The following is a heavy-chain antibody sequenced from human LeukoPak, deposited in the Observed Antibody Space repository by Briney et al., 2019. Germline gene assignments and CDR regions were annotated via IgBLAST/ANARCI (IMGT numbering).Heavy chain of an antibody. Sequence: ASGGTFGSYAISWXRQAPGQGLEWMGGIIPIFGTANYAQKFQGRVTITTDESTSTAYMELSSPRSEDTAVYYCARDKNWFDPWGQGTLVTVPS. CDR1: GGTFGSYA. CDR3: ARDKNWFDP. J-gene: IGHJ5*02. V-gene: IGHV1-69*05. CDR2: IIPIFGTA.